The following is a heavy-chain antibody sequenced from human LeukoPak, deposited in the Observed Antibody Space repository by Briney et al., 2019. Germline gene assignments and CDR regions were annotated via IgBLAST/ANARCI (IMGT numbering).Heavy chain of an antibody. J-gene: IGHJ4*02. CDR2: IYHSGST. D-gene: IGHD3-10*01. CDR1: GGSISSSNW. V-gene: IGHV4-4*02. CDR3: ARSGGYLNFDY. Sequence: VKPSGTLSFICAVAGGSISSSNWWSWIRQPPGKGLEWIGEIYHSGSTNYNPSLKSRVTISVDKSKNQFSLRLSSVTAADTAVYYCARSGGYLNFDYWGQGTLVTVSS.